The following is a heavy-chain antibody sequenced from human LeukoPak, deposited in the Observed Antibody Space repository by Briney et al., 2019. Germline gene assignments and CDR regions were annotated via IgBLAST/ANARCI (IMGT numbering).Heavy chain of an antibody. V-gene: IGHV1-2*02. Sequence: ASVKVSCKASGYTFTGYYMHWVRQAPGQGLEWMGWINPNSGGTNYAQKFQGRVTMTRDTSISTAYMELSRLRSGDTAVYYCARDLLQLWPRWDYHGMDVWGQGTTVTVSS. CDR1: GYTFTGYY. CDR3: ARDLLQLWPRWDYHGMDV. D-gene: IGHD5-18*01. J-gene: IGHJ6*02. CDR2: INPNSGGT.